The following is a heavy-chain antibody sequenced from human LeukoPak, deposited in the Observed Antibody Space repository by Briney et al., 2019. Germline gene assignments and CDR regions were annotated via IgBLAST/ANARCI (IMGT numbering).Heavy chain of an antibody. CDR2: IKQDGSER. V-gene: IGHV3-7*01. CDR1: GFSFSSAW. J-gene: IGHJ4*02. D-gene: IGHD6-19*01. CDR3: AGSGWQVYLDY. Sequence: PGGSLRLSCAASGFSFSSAWMSWVRQAPGKGLEWVANIKQDGSERYYVDSVKGRFTISRDNAKNSLYLQMNSLRAEDTGVYYCAGSGWQVYLDYWGQGALVTVSS.